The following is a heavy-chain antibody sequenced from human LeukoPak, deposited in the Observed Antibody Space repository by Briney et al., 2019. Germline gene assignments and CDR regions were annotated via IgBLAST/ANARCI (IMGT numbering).Heavy chain of an antibody. J-gene: IGHJ4*02. CDR3: AKVPGQIYYFDY. Sequence: GGSLRLSCAASGFTFSSYAMSWVRQAPGKGLEWVSAISGSGGSTYYADSVKGRFTISGDNSKNTLYLQMNSLRAEDTAVYYCAKVPGQIYYFDYWGQGTLVTVSS. CDR1: GFTFSSYA. V-gene: IGHV3-23*01. CDR2: ISGSGGST.